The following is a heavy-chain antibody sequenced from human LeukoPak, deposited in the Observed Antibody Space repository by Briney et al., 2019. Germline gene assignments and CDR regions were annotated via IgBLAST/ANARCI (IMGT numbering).Heavy chain of an antibody. CDR1: GGTFSSYA. V-gene: IGHV1-69*04. Sequence: SVKVSSEASGGTFSSYAISWVREAPGQGLEWMGRIIPILGIANYAQKFQGRVTITADKSTSTAYMELSSLRSEDTAVYCCARDLRNWFDPWGQGTLVTVSS. J-gene: IGHJ5*02. CDR2: IIPILGIA. CDR3: ARDLRNWFDP.